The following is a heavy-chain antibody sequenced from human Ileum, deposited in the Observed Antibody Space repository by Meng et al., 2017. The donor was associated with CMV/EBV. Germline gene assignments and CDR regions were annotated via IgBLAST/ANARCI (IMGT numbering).Heavy chain of an antibody. J-gene: IGHJ4*02. CDR2: IYKEGST. CDR1: GVSVSSEY. V-gene: IGHV3-53*01. CDR3: TTHSGGY. Sequence: GGSLRLSCVVSGVSVSSEYMPWVRQAPGKGLEWVSVIYKEGSTNHAASVRGRFSISRDISKNTVYLQLNNLRAEDTAMYYCTTHSGGYWGQGNRVNGAS.